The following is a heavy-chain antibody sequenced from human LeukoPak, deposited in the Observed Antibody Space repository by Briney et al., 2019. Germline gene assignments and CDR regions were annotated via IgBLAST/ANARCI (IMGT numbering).Heavy chain of an antibody. CDR2: IYYSGST. D-gene: IGHD1-26*01. CDR1: GGSISSSSYY. Sequence: SETLSLTCTVSGGSISSSSYYWGWIRQPPGKGLEWIGSIYYSGSTYYNPSLKSRVTISVDTSKNQFSLKLSSVTASDTAVYYCARLVGSPRNYFDYWGQGTLVTVSS. V-gene: IGHV4-39*01. CDR3: ARLVGSPRNYFDY. J-gene: IGHJ4*02.